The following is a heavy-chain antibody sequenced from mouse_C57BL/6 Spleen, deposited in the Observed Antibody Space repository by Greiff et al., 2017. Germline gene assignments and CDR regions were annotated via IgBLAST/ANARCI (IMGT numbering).Heavy chain of an antibody. Sequence: QVQLKQSGPGLVAPSQSLSITCTVSGFSLTSYGVSWVRQPPGKGLEWLGVIWGDGSISKDNSKSQVFLKLNSLQTDDTATYYCASYDYDGPWFAYWGQGTLVTVSA. CDR3: ASYDYDGPWFAY. CDR2: IWGDG. J-gene: IGHJ3*01. D-gene: IGHD2-4*01. CDR1: GFSLTSYG. V-gene: IGHV2-3*01.